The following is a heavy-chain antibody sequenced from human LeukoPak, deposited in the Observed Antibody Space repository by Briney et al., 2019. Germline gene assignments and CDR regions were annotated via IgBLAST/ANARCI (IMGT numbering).Heavy chain of an antibody. Sequence: QPGRSLRLSCAASGFTFSSYGMHWVRQAPGKGLEWVAVIWYDGSNKYYADSVKGRFTISRDNSKNTLYLQMNSLRAEDTAVYYCGKDLKTSSELLDYWGQGTLVTVSS. CDR2: IWYDGSNK. CDR1: GFTFSSYG. CDR3: GKDLKTSSELLDY. J-gene: IGHJ4*02. D-gene: IGHD1-14*01. V-gene: IGHV3-33*06.